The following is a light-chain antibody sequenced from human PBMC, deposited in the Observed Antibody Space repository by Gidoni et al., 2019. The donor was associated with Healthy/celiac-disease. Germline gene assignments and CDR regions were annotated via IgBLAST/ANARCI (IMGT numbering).Light chain of an antibody. V-gene: IGKV3-11*01. CDR1: ESVSRY. Sequence: EIVLTQSPATLSVSPGERATLSCMASESVSRYLAWYQQKPGQAPRLLIYNASNRGTGIPARFSGSGYGTDLTLTINSLEPEDFAVYYCQQRSNWPTFGKGTKVEIK. CDR3: QQRSNWPT. CDR2: NAS. J-gene: IGKJ1*01.